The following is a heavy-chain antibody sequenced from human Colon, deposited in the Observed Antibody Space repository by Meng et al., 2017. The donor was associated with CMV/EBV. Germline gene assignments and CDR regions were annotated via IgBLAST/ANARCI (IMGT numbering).Heavy chain of an antibody. V-gene: IGHV3-23*03. J-gene: IGHJ6*02. Sequence: GESLKISCAASGFAFSTYWMHWVRQSPGKGLEWVSIVHSGDSRTQYADSVKGRFTISRDDSKSTVHLQMSSLRAEDTATYYCAKWRGYGNGMDVWGQGTTVTVSS. CDR1: GFAFSTYW. CDR2: VHSGDSRT. CDR3: AKWRGYGNGMDV. D-gene: IGHD2-15*01.